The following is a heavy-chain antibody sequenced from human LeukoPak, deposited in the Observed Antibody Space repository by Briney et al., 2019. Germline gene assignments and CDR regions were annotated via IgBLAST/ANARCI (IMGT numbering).Heavy chain of an antibody. D-gene: IGHD3-22*01. V-gene: IGHV1-2*02. CDR1: GYTFTGYY. CDR2: INPNSGGT. CDR3: ARDSNYDSSGYYQPPGY. Sequence: GASVKVSCKASGYTFTGYYMHWVRQAPGQGLEWMGWINPNSGGTNYAQKFQGRVTMTRDTSISTAYMELSRLRSDDTAVYYCARDSNYDSSGYYQPPGYWGQGTLVTVSS. J-gene: IGHJ4*02.